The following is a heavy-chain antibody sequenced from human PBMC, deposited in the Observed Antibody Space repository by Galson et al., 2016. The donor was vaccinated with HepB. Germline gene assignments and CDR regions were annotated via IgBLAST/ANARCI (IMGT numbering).Heavy chain of an antibody. Sequence: SLRLSCAASGFTFSSYWMHWVRQAPGRGLVWVSRISSDGSTTDYAASVKGRFTISRDNVKNTVYLQMNSLRAEDTAVYYCARDWSEIDYDVLTANYYYYHYGMDVWGQGTTVTVSS. CDR2: ISSDGSTT. D-gene: IGHD3-9*01. CDR3: ARDWSEIDYDVLTANYYYYHYGMDV. V-gene: IGHV3-74*01. J-gene: IGHJ6*02. CDR1: GFTFSSYW.